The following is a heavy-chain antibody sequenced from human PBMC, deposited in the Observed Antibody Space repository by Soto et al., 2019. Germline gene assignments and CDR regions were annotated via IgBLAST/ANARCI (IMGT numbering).Heavy chain of an antibody. Sequence: GALIGSASGSGIAFNSLNVGWVHQAPGKGLEWVANIKQDGSEKYYVDSVKGRFTISRDNAKNSLYLQMNSLRAEDTAVYYCARGLYDYIWGRYRNDAFDIWGQGTMVTVSS. CDR3: ARGLYDYIWGRYRNDAFDI. J-gene: IGHJ3*02. V-gene: IGHV3-7*01. CDR1: GIAFNSLN. CDR2: IKQDGSEK. D-gene: IGHD3-16*02.